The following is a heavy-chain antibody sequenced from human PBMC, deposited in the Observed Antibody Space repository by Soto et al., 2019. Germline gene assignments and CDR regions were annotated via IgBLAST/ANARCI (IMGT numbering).Heavy chain of an antibody. CDR1: GFTFSSYP. J-gene: IGHJ4*02. Sequence: GGSLRLSCAASGFTFSSYPMSWVRQPPGKGLEWVSSITDNGVYTYYADSVKGRFTISRDNSKNTLYLQMNSLRAEDTALYYCAKLSPTEGNVCWGQGTLVTVSS. CDR3: AKLSPTEGNVC. V-gene: IGHV3-23*01. CDR2: ITDNGVYT. D-gene: IGHD2-8*01.